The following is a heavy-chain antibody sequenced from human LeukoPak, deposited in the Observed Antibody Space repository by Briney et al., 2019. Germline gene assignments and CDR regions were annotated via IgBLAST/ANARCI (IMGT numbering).Heavy chain of an antibody. CDR2: IKQDGSAK. CDR1: GFTFSIYW. CDR3: ARDTSSWYEGDTFDI. V-gene: IGHV3-7*01. Sequence: GGSLRLSCAASGFTFSIYWISWVRQAPGKGRQGVDDIKQDGSAKYYVDSVKGRFTISRDNAKTSLYLQMNSLRAEDTAVYYCARDTSSWYEGDTFDIWGQGTMVTVSS. J-gene: IGHJ3*02. D-gene: IGHD6-13*01.